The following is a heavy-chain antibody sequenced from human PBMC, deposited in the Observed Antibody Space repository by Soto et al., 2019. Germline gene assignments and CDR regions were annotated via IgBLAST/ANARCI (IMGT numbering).Heavy chain of an antibody. CDR3: AREGCSSTSCYYYYYYYMDV. D-gene: IGHD2-2*01. Sequence: KQSQTLSLTCAISGDRVSSNSAAWNWIRQSPSRGLEWLGRTYYRSKWYNDYAVSVKSRITINPDTSKNQFSLQLNSVTPEDTAVYYCAREGCSSTSCYYYYYYYMDVWGKGTTVTVSS. CDR1: GDRVSSNSAA. CDR2: TYYRSKWYN. V-gene: IGHV6-1*01. J-gene: IGHJ6*03.